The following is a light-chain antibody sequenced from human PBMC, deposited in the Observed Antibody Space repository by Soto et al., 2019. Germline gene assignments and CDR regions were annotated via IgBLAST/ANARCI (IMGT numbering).Light chain of an antibody. CDR1: QSVSSTY. CDR3: QQYGSSRWT. Sequence: EIVLTHSPDTLSLFPGERATLSCRASQSVSSTYLAWYQQKLGQAPRLLIFGASSRATGIPDRFSGSGSGTDFTLTISRLEPEDFAVYYCQQYGSSRWTFGQGTKVDNK. CDR2: GAS. J-gene: IGKJ1*01. V-gene: IGKV3-20*01.